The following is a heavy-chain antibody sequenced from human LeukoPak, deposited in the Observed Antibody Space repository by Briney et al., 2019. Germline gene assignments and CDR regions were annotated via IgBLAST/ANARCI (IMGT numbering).Heavy chain of an antibody. V-gene: IGHV3-21*01. D-gene: IGHD6-13*01. CDR2: ISSSSSYI. CDR1: GFTFSSYA. Sequence: GGSLRLSCAASGFTFSSYAMSWVRQAPGKGLEWVSSISSSSSYIYYADSVKGRFTISRDNAKNSLYLQMNSLGAEDTAVYYCARGNSSSWSNFDYWGQGTLVTVSS. CDR3: ARGNSSSWSNFDY. J-gene: IGHJ4*02.